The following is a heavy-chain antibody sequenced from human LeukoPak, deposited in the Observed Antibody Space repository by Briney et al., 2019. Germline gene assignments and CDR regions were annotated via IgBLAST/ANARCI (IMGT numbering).Heavy chain of an antibody. CDR2: IKSKADGGTT. CDR3: PTSYLFDP. CDR1: GFTFSNAW. J-gene: IGHJ5*02. V-gene: IGHV3-15*01. Sequence: GGSLRLSCAASGFTFSNAWMIWVRQAPGKGLEWVGRIKSKADGGTTDYAAPVKGGCTISSDDSKNTLYLQMHSLTTEDTAVYYCPTSYLFDPWGQGTLVTVSS.